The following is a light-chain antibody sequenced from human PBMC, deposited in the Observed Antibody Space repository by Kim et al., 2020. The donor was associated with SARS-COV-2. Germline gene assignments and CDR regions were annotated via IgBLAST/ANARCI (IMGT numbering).Light chain of an antibody. CDR3: NSRDSNDNVV. Sequence: GALGQTVRITCQGDSLRIYYATWYQQKPGQAPIVVIYGKNNRPSGIPDRFSGSSSGNTASLTITGTQAGDEADYYCNSRDSNDNVVFGGGTQLTVL. J-gene: IGLJ2*01. CDR2: GKN. V-gene: IGLV3-19*01. CDR1: SLRIYY.